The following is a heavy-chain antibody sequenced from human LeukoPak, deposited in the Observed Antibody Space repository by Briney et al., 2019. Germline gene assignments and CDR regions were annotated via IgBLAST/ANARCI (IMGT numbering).Heavy chain of an antibody. Sequence: KTGGSLRLSCAASGFTFSSYSMNWVRQAPGKGLEWVSSISSSSSYIYYADSVKGRFTISRDNAKNSPYLQMNSLRAEDTAVYYCARDDELLVGASDYWGQGTLVTVSS. CDR1: GFTFSSYS. V-gene: IGHV3-21*01. CDR2: ISSSSSYI. J-gene: IGHJ4*02. CDR3: ARDDELLVGASDY. D-gene: IGHD1-26*01.